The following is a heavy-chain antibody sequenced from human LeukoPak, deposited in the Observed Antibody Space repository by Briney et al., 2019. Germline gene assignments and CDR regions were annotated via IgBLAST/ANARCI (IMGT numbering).Heavy chain of an antibody. Sequence: SETLSLTCTVSGGSISSCYWSWIRQPPGKGLEWIGYIYYSGSTNYNPSLKSRVTISVDTSKNQFSLKLSSVTAADTAVYYCARGNSDFWSGYYSNWFDPWGQGTLVTVSS. J-gene: IGHJ5*02. CDR3: ARGNSDFWSGYYSNWFDP. D-gene: IGHD3-3*01. CDR1: GGSISSCY. CDR2: IYYSGST. V-gene: IGHV4-59*01.